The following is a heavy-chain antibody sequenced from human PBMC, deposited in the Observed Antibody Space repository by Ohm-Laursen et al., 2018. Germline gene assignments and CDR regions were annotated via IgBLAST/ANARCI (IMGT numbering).Heavy chain of an antibody. CDR2: ISGDSGTT. V-gene: IGHV3-23*01. J-gene: IGHJ4*02. Sequence: SLRLSCTASGITFSSCSMSWVRQAPGKGLEWVSVISGDSGTTGYADSVKGRFTISRDNSKNTLYLQMGSLRAEDMAVYYCARGSSGWYEGVDYWGQGTLVTVSS. CDR1: GITFSSCS. CDR3: ARGSSGWYEGVDY. D-gene: IGHD6-19*01.